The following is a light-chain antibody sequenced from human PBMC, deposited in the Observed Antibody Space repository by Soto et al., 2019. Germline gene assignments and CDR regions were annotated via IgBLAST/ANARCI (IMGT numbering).Light chain of an antibody. Sequence: QSVLTQPPSASGTPGQRVTISCSGSSSNIGSNTVNWYQQLPGTAPKLLIYSNNQRPSGVPDRFSGSKSGTSASLAISGLQSEDEADYYCAAWDDSLNVLFGGGTKSPS. CDR3: AAWDDSLNVL. CDR2: SNN. CDR1: SSNIGSNT. J-gene: IGLJ2*01. V-gene: IGLV1-44*01.